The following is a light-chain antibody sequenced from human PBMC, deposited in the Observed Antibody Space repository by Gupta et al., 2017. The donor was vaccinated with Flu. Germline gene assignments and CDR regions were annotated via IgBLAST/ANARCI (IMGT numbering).Light chain of an antibody. J-gene: IGKJ1*01. CDR2: GVS. Sequence: EIVLTQSPDSLSLSPDDRATISCEASQAVSGSQLAWYQQRSGQAPRLLISGVSTRAAGIPDRFSGGGSGTYFTLSISRLEPEDFALYFCQHFDGSPWTFGQGT. V-gene: IGKV3-20*01. CDR3: QHFDGSPWT. CDR1: QAVSGSQ.